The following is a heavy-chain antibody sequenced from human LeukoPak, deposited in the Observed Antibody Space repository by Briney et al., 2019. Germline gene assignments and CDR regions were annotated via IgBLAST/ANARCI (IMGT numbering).Heavy chain of an antibody. D-gene: IGHD3-22*01. CDR3: ARGPRYYYDSSGYYFAGFLDV. J-gene: IGHJ6*04. Sequence: GASVKVSCKASGYTFTSYHITWVRQAPGQGLEWMGWISGYNGNTNYAQKFQGRVSMTTDTSTSTAYMELSSLRSEDTAVYYCARGPRYYYDSSGYYFAGFLDVWGKGTTVTVSS. CDR2: ISGYNGNT. V-gene: IGHV1-18*01. CDR1: GYTFTSYH.